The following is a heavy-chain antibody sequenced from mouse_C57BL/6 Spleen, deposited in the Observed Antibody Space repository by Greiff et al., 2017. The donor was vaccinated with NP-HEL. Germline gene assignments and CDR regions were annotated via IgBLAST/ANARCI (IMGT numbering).Heavy chain of an antibody. CDR2: IWSGGST. J-gene: IGHJ4*01. D-gene: IGHD4-1*01. CDR3: ARNSLRNWGYAMDY. Sequence: VKLVESGPGLVQPSQSLSITCTVSGFSLTSYGVHWVRQSPGKGLEWLGVIWSGGSTDYNAAFISRLSISKDNSKSQVFFKMNRLQADDTAIYYCARNSLRNWGYAMDYWGQGTSVTVSS. CDR1: GFSLTSYG. V-gene: IGHV2-2*01.